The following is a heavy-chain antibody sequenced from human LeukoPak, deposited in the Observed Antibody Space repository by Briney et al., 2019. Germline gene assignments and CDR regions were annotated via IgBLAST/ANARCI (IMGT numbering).Heavy chain of an antibody. CDR2: INHSGST. D-gene: IGHD3-22*01. V-gene: IGHV4-34*01. CDR1: GGSFSGYY. J-gene: IGHJ4*02. CDR3: ARWYYDSSGFDY. Sequence: SETLSLTCAVYGGSFSGYYWSWIRQPPGMGLEWIGEINHSGSTNYNPSLKSRVTISVDTSKNQFSLKLSSVTAADTAVYYCARWYYDSSGFDYWGQGTLVTVSS.